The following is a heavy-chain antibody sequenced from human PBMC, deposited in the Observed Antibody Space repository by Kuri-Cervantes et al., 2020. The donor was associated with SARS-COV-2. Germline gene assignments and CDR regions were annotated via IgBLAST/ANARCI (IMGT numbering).Heavy chain of an antibody. Sequence: ASVKVSCKVSGYTLTELSMHWVRQAPGKGLEWMGGFDPEDGETIYAQKFQGRVTMTEDTSTDTAYMELSSLSSEDTAVYYCAADPGYSGYDSAYWGQGTLVTVSS. V-gene: IGHV1-24*01. CDR1: GYTLTELS. CDR3: AADPGYSGYDSAY. CDR2: FDPEDGET. D-gene: IGHD5-12*01. J-gene: IGHJ4*02.